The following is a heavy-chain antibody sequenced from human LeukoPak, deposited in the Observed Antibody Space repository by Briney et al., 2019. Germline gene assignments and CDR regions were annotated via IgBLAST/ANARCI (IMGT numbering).Heavy chain of an antibody. D-gene: IGHD5-12*01. J-gene: IGHJ4*02. CDR2: IRYDGSTI. CDR3: ARAYSRESGYDFVFGY. V-gene: IGHV3-33*01. Sequence: SCKASGYTFTNYYMHWVRQAPGKGLEWVAVIRYDGSTIYYADSVKGRFTISRDDSKKTLYLQMDSLRAEDTAVYYCARAYSRESGYDFVFGYWGQGTLVTVSS. CDR1: GYTFTNYY.